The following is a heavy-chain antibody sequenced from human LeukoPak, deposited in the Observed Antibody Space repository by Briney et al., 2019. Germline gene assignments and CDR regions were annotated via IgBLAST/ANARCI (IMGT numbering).Heavy chain of an antibody. CDR1: GGSISSSSYY. V-gene: IGHV4-39*07. D-gene: IGHD6-6*01. J-gene: IGHJ4*02. Sequence: SETLSLTCTVSGGSISSSSYYWGWIRQPPGKGLEWIGSIYYSGSTYYNPSLKSRVTISVDTSKNQFSLKLSSVTAADTAVYYCARGGDSSSSFDYWGQGTLVTVSS. CDR3: ARGGDSSSSFDY. CDR2: IYYSGST.